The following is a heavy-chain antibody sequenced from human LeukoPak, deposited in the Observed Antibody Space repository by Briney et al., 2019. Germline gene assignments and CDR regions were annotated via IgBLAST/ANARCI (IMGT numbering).Heavy chain of an antibody. J-gene: IGHJ6*02. V-gene: IGHV1-2*02. CDR1: GYTFTGYY. CDR3: ARDPATTPNYYYYYYGMDV. D-gene: IGHD2-15*01. CDR2: INPNSGGT. Sequence: AASVKVSCKASGYTFTGYYMHWVRQAPGQGLEWMGWINPNSGGTNYAQKFQGRVTMTRDTSISTAYMELSRLRSDDTAVYYCARDPATTPNYYYYYYGMDVWGQGTTVTVS.